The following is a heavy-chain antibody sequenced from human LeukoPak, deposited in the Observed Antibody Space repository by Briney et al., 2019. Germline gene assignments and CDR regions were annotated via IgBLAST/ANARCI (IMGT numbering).Heavy chain of an antibody. Sequence: PSETLSLTCAVYGGSFSGYYWSWIRQPPGKGLEWIGEINHSGSTNYNPSLKSRVTISVDTSKNQFSLKLSSVTAADTAVYYCARGYAAAAGVSLDYWGQGTLVTVSS. D-gene: IGHD6-13*01. V-gene: IGHV4-34*01. CDR2: INHSGST. J-gene: IGHJ4*02. CDR1: GGSFSGYY. CDR3: ARGYAAAAGVSLDY.